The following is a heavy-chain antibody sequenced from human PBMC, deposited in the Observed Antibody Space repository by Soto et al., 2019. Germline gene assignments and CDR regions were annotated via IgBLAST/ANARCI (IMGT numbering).Heavy chain of an antibody. CDR3: ARRAPLYCSSTSCYYYGMDV. J-gene: IGHJ6*02. D-gene: IGHD2-2*01. CDR2: IGPSDSYT. V-gene: IGHV5-10-1*01. CDR1: GYSFTSYW. Sequence: GESLKISCKGSGYSFTSYWINWVRQMPGKGLEWMGRIGPSDSYTNYSPSFQGHVTISADKSISTAYLQWSSLKASDTAMYYCARRAPLYCSSTSCYYYGMDVWGQGTTVTVSS.